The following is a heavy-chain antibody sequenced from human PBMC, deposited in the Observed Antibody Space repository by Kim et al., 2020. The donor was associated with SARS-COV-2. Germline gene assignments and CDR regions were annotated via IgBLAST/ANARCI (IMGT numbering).Heavy chain of an antibody. CDR1: GFIFSAAG. V-gene: IGHV3-64*01. CDR3: VRVRYNSGSDYFDY. Sequence: GGSLRLSCAASGFIFSAAGMHWVRQAPGKGLEYVAAISTNGDTTYYGKSVKGRFTISRDDSKNTLYLQMGSLSAEDTAVYFCVRVRYNSGSDYFDYWGQG. D-gene: IGHD5-18*01. J-gene: IGHJ4*02. CDR2: ISTNGDTT.